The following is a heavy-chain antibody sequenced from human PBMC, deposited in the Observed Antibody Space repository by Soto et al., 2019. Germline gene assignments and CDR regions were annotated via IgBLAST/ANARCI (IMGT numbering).Heavy chain of an antibody. CDR1: GGSISSYY. CDR2: IYYSGST. CDR3: ARQHYYDSSGRFDY. V-gene: IGHV4-39*01. Sequence: PSETLSLTCTVSGGSISSYYWGWIRQPPGKGLEWIGSIYYSGSTYYNPSLKSRVTISVDTSKNQFSLKLSSVTAADTAVYYCARQHYYDSSGRFDYWGQGTLVTVSS. D-gene: IGHD3-22*01. J-gene: IGHJ4*02.